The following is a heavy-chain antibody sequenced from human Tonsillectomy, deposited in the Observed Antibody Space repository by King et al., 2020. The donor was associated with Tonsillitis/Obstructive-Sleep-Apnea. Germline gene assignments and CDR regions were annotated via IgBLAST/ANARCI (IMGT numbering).Heavy chain of an antibody. V-gene: IGHV4-39*01. J-gene: IGHJ4*02. Sequence: QLQESGPGLVKPSETLSLTCTVSGGSISSSSYYWGWIRQPPGKGLEWIGNIYYSGSTYYNPSLKSRVTISVDTSKNQFSLKLSSVTAAATAVYYCARLGVPGRFDYWGQGTLVTVSS. CDR3: ARLGVPGRFDY. D-gene: IGHD1-26*01. CDR2: IYYSGST. CDR1: GGSISSSSYY.